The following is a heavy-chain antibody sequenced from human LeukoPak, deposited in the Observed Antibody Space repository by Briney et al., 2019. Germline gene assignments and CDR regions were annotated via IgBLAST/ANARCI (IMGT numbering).Heavy chain of an antibody. CDR3: VRHISTNTGYFDS. Sequence: KPSETLSLTCTVSGGSINSHSYYWGWIRQPPGKGLEWIGSVYYDGTSYSNPSLKSRAAVFVDTSRDQFSLDLSLVTAADTALYYCVRHISTNTGYFDSCGPGILVSVSS. V-gene: IGHV4-39*01. J-gene: IGHJ4*02. CDR2: VYYDGTS. D-gene: IGHD5-24*01. CDR1: GGSINSHSYY.